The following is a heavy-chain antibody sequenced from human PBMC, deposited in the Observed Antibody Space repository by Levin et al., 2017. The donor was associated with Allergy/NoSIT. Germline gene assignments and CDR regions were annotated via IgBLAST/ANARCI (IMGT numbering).Heavy chain of an antibody. J-gene: IGHJ6*02. CDR3: AREGLGVRGSLGMDV. V-gene: IGHV4-31*03. CDR2: IYYSGST. D-gene: IGHD3-10*01. Sequence: SETLSLTCTVSGGSISSGGYYWSWIRQHPGKGLEWIGYIYYSGSTYYNPSLKSRVTISVDTSKNQFSLKLSSVTAADTAVYYCAREGLGVRGSLGMDVWGQGTTVTVSS. CDR1: GGSISSGGYY.